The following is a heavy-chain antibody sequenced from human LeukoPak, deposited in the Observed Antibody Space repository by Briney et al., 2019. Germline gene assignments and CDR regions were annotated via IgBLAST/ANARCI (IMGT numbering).Heavy chain of an antibody. D-gene: IGHD6-13*01. V-gene: IGHV4-59*11. CDR3: AREVLGQQLVFDY. CDR2: IYYSGNT. Sequence: SETLSLTCTVSGGSISSHYWSWIRQPPGKGLEWIGYIYYSGNTNYNPSLKSRVTISVDTSKNQFSLKLSSVTAADTAVYYCAREVLGQQLVFDYWGQGTLVTVSS. J-gene: IGHJ4*02. CDR1: GGSISSHY.